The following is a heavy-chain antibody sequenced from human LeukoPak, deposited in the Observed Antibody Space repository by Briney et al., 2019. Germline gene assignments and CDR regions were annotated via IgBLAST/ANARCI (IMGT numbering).Heavy chain of an antibody. CDR2: INPTTGST. V-gene: IGHV1-46*01. CDR1: GYTFTNFY. Sequence: ASVKVSCKASGYTFTNFYLYWVRQAPGQGLEWMGIINPTTGSTTYAQKLQGRVTMTRDMSTSTVCMELSSLRSEDTAVYFCARDLNPQSIGMRAFDIWGQGTMVTASS. J-gene: IGHJ3*02. CDR3: ARDLNPQSIGMRAFDI. D-gene: IGHD1-14*01.